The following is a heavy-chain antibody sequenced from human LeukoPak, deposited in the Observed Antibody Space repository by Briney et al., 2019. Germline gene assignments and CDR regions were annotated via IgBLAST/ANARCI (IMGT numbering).Heavy chain of an antibody. J-gene: IGHJ4*02. Sequence: GGSLRLSCAASGFTFSNAWMSWARQAPGKGLEWVGRIKSKTDGGTTDYAAPVKGRFTISRDDSKNTLYLQMNSLKTEDTAVYYCTTDIVVVPAAGVDYWGQGTLVTVSS. CDR2: IKSKTDGGTT. CDR3: TTDIVVVPAAGVDY. CDR1: GFTFSNAW. V-gene: IGHV3-15*01. D-gene: IGHD2-2*01.